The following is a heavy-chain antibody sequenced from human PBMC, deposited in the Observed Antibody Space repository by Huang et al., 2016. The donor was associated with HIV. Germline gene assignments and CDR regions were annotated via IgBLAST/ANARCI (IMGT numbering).Heavy chain of an antibody. V-gene: IGHV4-59*11. CDR2: MFYSGST. D-gene: IGHD2-15*01. CDR1: GGSISSHH. Sequence: QVLVQESGPGLATPSETLSLTCTVSGGSISSHHWSWIRQAPGKGLEWIGTMFYSGSTKTNPALKSRVTISVDTSKNQISLRLASVTAADSAVYFCARVARGPNWYFDLWGRGTLVTVSS. CDR3: ARVARGPNWYFDL. J-gene: IGHJ2*01.